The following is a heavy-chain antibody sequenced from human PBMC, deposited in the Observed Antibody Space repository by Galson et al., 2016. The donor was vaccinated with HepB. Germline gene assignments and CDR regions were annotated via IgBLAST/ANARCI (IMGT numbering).Heavy chain of an antibody. CDR1: GGSISSSSYY. J-gene: IGHJ4*02. CDR3: ARARRSGSGWYFDY. V-gene: IGHV4-31*03. D-gene: IGHD3-10*01. CDR2: IYYSGST. Sequence: TLSLTCTVSGGSISSSSYYWSWIRQHPGKGLEWIGYIYYSGSTYYNPSLKSRVIISVDTSRDQFSLKLNSATAADTAVYYCARARRSGSGWYFDYWGQGALVTVSS.